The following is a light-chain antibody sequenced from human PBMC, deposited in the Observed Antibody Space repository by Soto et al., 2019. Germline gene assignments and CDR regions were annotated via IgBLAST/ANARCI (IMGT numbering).Light chain of an antibody. CDR3: QQRGNWPRTWA. CDR1: QSIDTN. V-gene: IGKV3-11*01. J-gene: IGKJ1*01. Sequence: EIVLTQSPVTLSLSPGEGATLSCKASQSIDTNLGWYQQKPGQVPRLLIYDASLRATGIPARFTGSGSGTDFTLTISSLEPEDFAVYYCQQRGNWPRTWAFGQGTKVEVK. CDR2: DAS.